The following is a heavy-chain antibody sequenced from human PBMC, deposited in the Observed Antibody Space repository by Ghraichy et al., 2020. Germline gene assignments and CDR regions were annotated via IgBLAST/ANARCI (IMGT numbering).Heavy chain of an antibody. Sequence: GGSLRLSCEASGFTFSAYFMIWMRQAPGKGLEWVSFVGTSGRDTYYAESVKGRFTISRDNAKNSLYLQMNSLRAEDTAVYYCAREGIKGTLGMDVWGQGTTVTVSS. CDR3: AREGIKGTLGMDV. J-gene: IGHJ6*02. V-gene: IGHV3-11*06. D-gene: IGHD1-14*01. CDR2: VGTSGRDT. CDR1: GFTFSAYF.